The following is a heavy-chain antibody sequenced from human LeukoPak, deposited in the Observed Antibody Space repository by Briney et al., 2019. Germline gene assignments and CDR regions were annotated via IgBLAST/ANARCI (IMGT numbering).Heavy chain of an antibody. CDR1: GFMFSSYA. CDR3: AKLFGGGIVPAAVHA. CDR2: IGGSSDTT. V-gene: IGHV3-23*01. D-gene: IGHD2-2*01. J-gene: IGHJ5*02. Sequence: GGSLRLSCAASGFMFSSYAMGWVRQAPGKGLEWVSVIGGSSDTTYYATSVKGRFTISRDNPKNTVYLQMNSLRADDTAVYYCAKLFGGGIVPAAVHAWGQGSLVTVSS.